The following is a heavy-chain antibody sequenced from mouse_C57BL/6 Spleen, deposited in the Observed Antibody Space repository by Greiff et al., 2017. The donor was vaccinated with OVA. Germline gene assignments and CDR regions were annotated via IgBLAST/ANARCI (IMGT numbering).Heavy chain of an antibody. Sequence: QVQLQQPGAELVMPGASVKLSCKASGYTFTSYWMHWVKQRPGQGLEWIGEIDPSDSYTNYNQKFKGKSTLTVDKSSSTAYMQLSSLTSEDSAVDYCARGGATRAMDYWGQGTSVTVSS. CDR3: ARGGATRAMDY. CDR2: IDPSDSYT. J-gene: IGHJ4*01. CDR1: GYTFTSYW. D-gene: IGHD3-1*01. V-gene: IGHV1-69*01.